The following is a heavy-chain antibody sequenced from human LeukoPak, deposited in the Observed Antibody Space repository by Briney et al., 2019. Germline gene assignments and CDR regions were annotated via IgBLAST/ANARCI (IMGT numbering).Heavy chain of an antibody. Sequence: EASVNVSCKASAFTFTSSAVQWVRHARRQRIEWIGWIVVVSGNTNYAQKFQERVTITRDMSTSTAYMELSSLTSEDTAVYYCAAATTVTTVDAFDIWGQGTMVTVSS. V-gene: IGHV1-58*01. J-gene: IGHJ3*02. CDR2: IVVVSGNT. D-gene: IGHD4-17*01. CDR1: AFTFTSSA. CDR3: AAATTVTTVDAFDI.